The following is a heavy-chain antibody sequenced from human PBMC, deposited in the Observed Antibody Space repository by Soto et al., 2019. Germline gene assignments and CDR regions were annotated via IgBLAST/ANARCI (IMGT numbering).Heavy chain of an antibody. CDR2: ISYDGSNK. Sequence: LRLSCAASGFTFSSYAMHWVRQAPGKGLEWVAVISYDGSNKYYADSVKGRFTISRDNSKNTLYLQMNSLRAEDTAVYYCASSDYGDYAGAFDIWGQGTMVTVSS. V-gene: IGHV3-30-3*01. CDR1: GFTFSSYA. J-gene: IGHJ3*02. CDR3: ASSDYGDYAGAFDI. D-gene: IGHD4-17*01.